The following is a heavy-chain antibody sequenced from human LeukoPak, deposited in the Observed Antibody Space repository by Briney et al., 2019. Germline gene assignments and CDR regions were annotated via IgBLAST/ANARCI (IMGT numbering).Heavy chain of an antibody. J-gene: IGHJ4*02. D-gene: IGHD4-11*01. Sequence: GGSLRLSCSASGFSFSNYPMHWVRQAPGKGLAYVSAISTNGGSTYYADSVKGRFTISRDNSKNTVYLQMGSLRTEDTAVYYCVKANDYSNYGGYYFDSWGQGTLVTVSS. CDR1: GFSFSNYP. V-gene: IGHV3-64D*09. CDR3: VKANDYSNYGGYYFDS. CDR2: ISTNGGST.